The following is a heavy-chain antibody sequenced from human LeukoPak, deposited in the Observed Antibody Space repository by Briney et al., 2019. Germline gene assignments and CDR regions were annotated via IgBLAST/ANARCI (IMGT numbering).Heavy chain of an antibody. CDR1: GYTLTELS. CDR3: ARDPDYGGKRGDY. CDR2: FDPEDGET. Sequence: ASVKVSCKVSGYTLTELSMHWVRQAPGKGLEWMGGFDPEDGETIYAQKFQGRVTITADESTSTAYMELSSLRSEDTAVYYCARDPDYGGKRGDYWGQGTLVTVSS. V-gene: IGHV1-24*01. D-gene: IGHD4-23*01. J-gene: IGHJ4*02.